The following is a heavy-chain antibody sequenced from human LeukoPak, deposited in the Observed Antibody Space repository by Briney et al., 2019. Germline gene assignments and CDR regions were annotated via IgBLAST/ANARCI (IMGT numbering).Heavy chain of an antibody. Sequence: SETLSLTXTVSGGSISSYYWSWIRQPPGKGLEWIGYVYYSGSTNYNPSLKSRVTISVDTSKNQFSLKLSSVTAADTAVYYCARVGWWYYFDYWGQGTLVTVSS. J-gene: IGHJ4*02. CDR3: ARVGWWYYFDY. CDR1: GGSISSYY. V-gene: IGHV4-59*01. D-gene: IGHD2-15*01. CDR2: VYYSGST.